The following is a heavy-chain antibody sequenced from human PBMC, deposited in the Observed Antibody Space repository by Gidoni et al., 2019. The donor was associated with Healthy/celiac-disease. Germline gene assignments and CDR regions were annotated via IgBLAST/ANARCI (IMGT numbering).Heavy chain of an antibody. J-gene: IGHJ4*02. CDR1: GFTFSSYA. CDR2: ISGSGGST. D-gene: IGHD3-10*01. CDR3: ARTTMVRGVTALLDY. Sequence: EVQLLEPGGGLVQPGGSLRLSCAASGFTFSSYAMSWVRQAPGPGLEWVSAISGSGGSTYYADSVKGRFTISRDNSKNALYLQMISLRAEDTAVYYCARTTMVRGVTALLDYWGQGTLVTVSS. V-gene: IGHV3-23*01.